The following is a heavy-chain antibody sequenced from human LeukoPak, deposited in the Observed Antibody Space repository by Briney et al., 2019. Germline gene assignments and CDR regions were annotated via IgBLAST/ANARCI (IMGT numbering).Heavy chain of an antibody. CDR1: GFTFSSYS. CDR2: IDTSGSPI. V-gene: IGHV3-48*01. CDR3: ARGPPLFDP. Sequence: GGSLRLSCAASGFTFSSYSMNWVRQAPGKGLEWVSYIDTSGSPIFYADSVKGRFTISRDNARNSLYLQMNSLRADDTAVYYCARGPPLFDPWGQGALVTVSS. J-gene: IGHJ5*02.